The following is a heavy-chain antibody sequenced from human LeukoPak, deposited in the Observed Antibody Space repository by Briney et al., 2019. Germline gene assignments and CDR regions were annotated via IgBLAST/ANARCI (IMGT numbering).Heavy chain of an antibody. J-gene: IGHJ4*02. CDR1: GFIFSSYG. D-gene: IGHD6-19*01. V-gene: IGHV3-30*18. CDR2: ISYDGSNK. Sequence: PGRSLRLSCAASGFIFSSYGMHWVRQAPGKGLEWVAVISYDGSNKYYADSVKGRFTISRDNSKNTLYLQMNSLRAEDTAVYYCAKDRRGSGWQAYYWGQGTLVTVSS. CDR3: AKDRRGSGWQAYY.